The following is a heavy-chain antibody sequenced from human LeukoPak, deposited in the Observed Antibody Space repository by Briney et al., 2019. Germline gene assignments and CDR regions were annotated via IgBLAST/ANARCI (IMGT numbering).Heavy chain of an antibody. CDR1: GFTFSSYS. J-gene: IGHJ6*02. Sequence: GGSLRLSCAASGFTFSSYSMNWVRQAPGKGLEWVSSISSSSSYIYYADSVKGRFTISRDNAKNSLYLQMNSLRAEDTAVYYCARFKTYYYDSSGYSLDVWGQGTTVTVSS. CDR2: ISSSSSYI. D-gene: IGHD3-22*01. V-gene: IGHV3-21*01. CDR3: ARFKTYYYDSSGYSLDV.